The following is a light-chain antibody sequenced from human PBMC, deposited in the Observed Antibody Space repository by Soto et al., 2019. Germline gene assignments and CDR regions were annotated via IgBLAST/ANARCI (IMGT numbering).Light chain of an antibody. Sequence: DIQMTQSPSSLSASVGDRVTITCRASQSISSYLNWYQQKPGKAPKLLIYAASSLQSGVPSRFSGSGSGTDFTLTISSLQPEDFAPYYCQQSYSTPPAYTFCQGTKLEIK. CDR2: AAS. J-gene: IGKJ2*01. CDR3: QQSYSTPPAYT. CDR1: QSISSY. V-gene: IGKV1-39*01.